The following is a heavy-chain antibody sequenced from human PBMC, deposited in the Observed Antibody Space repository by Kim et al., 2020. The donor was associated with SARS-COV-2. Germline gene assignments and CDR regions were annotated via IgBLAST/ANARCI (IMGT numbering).Heavy chain of an antibody. V-gene: IGHV4-59*08. CDR3: SRHGGRGGSYRYYFLDV. CDR1: GGSMSGYY. CDR2: IYYSGTT. D-gene: IGHD1-26*01. J-gene: IGHJ6*03. Sequence: SETLSLTCTVSGGSMSGYYWSWIRQPPGKGLEWIGYIYYSGTTNYNPSLKSRVTISVDASKNQFSLKLSSVTAADTAVFYFSRHGGRGGSYRYYFLDVWG.